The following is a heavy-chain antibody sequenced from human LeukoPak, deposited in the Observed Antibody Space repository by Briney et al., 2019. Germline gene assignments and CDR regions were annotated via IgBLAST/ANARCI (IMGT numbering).Heavy chain of an antibody. J-gene: IGHJ3*02. CDR1: GGSINNNY. CDR2: IYTTGST. Sequence: SETLSLTCTVSGGSINNNYWTWIRQPAGKGLEWIGRIYTTGSTNYNPSLQSRVSMSVDTSKNQFSLNVSSVTAADTAVYYCARWADKSGSLSRVAFDIWGQGTMVTVSS. V-gene: IGHV4-4*07. D-gene: IGHD6-6*01. CDR3: ARWADKSGSLSRVAFDI.